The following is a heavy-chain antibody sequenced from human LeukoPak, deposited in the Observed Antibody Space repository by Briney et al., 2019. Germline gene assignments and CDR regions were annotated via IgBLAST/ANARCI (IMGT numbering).Heavy chain of an antibody. V-gene: IGHV5-51*01. CDR3: ARRVDCTNGVCYRDDYFDY. D-gene: IGHD2-8*01. Sequence: PGASLQISCKGSGYSFTSYWIGWVRQLPGKGLEWMGIIYPGDSDTRYSPSFQGQVTISADKSISTAYLQWSSLKASDTAMYYCARRVDCTNGVCYRDDYFDYWGQGTLVTVSS. CDR2: IYPGDSDT. J-gene: IGHJ4*02. CDR1: GYSFTSYW.